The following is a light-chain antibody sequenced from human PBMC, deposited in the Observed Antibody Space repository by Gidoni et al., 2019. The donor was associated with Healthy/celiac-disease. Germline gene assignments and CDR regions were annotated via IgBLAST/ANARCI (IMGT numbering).Light chain of an antibody. CDR1: QSVSSY. Sequence: EIVLTQSPATLSLSPGERATLSCRASQSVSSYLAWYQQKPGQAPSLLIYDASNRATGIPARFSGSGSGTDFTITISSLEPEDFAVYYCQQSSNWPPGTCGQGTKVEIK. CDR2: DAS. V-gene: IGKV3-11*01. CDR3: QQSSNWPPGT. J-gene: IGKJ1*01.